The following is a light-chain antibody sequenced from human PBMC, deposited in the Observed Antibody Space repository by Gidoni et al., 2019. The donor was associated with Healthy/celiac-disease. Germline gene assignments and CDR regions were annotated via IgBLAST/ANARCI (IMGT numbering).Light chain of an antibody. CDR3: QAWDSSIVV. V-gene: IGLV3-1*01. CDR1: KFGDKY. J-gene: IGLJ2*01. Sequence: SYELTQPPSVSVSPGQTASITCSGDKFGDKYACWYQQKPGKSPVLVIYQDIKRPPGIPELFYGSNSGNTAPLTISGTHAIDAADYYCQAWDSSIVVFGGGTKLTVL. CDR2: QDI.